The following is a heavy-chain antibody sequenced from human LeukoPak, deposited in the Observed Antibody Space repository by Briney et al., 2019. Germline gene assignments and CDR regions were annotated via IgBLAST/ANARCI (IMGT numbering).Heavy chain of an antibody. Sequence: PGGSLRFSCAASGFTFSSYSMNWVRQAPGKGLEWVSSISSSSSYIYYADSVKGRFTISRDNAKNSLYLQMNSLRAEDTAVYYCARSWSIAAAGINGVDYWGQGTLVTVSS. D-gene: IGHD6-13*01. J-gene: IGHJ4*02. V-gene: IGHV3-21*01. CDR3: ARSWSIAAAGINGVDY. CDR2: ISSSSSYI. CDR1: GFTFSSYS.